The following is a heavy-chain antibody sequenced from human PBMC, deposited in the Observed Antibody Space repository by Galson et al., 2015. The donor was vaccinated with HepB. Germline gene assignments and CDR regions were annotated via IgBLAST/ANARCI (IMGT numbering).Heavy chain of an antibody. CDR1: GYSFTCYW. CDR2: IFPGGSDT. D-gene: IGHD4-17*01. Sequence: QSGAEVKKPGESLKISCKGSGYSFTCYWIGWVRQMPGKGLEWMGIIFPGGSDTRYSPSFQGQVTISADKSISTAYLQWSSLKASDTAMYFCARTPYYGDYPLDYWGQGTLVTVSS. V-gene: IGHV5-51*01. J-gene: IGHJ4*02. CDR3: ARTPYYGDYPLDY.